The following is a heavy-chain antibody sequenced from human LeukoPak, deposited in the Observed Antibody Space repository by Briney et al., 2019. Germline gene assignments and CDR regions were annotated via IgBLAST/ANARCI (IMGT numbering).Heavy chain of an antibody. Sequence: ASVKVSCKASGYTFTGYYMHWVRQAPGQGLEWMGWINPNSGGTNYAQKFQGRVTMTRDTSISTAYMELSRLRSDDTAVYYCARPSLGYSSGWRPTNWFDPWGQGTLVTVSS. V-gene: IGHV1-2*02. J-gene: IGHJ5*02. CDR2: INPNSGGT. D-gene: IGHD6-19*01. CDR1: GYTFTGYY. CDR3: ARPSLGYSSGWRPTNWFDP.